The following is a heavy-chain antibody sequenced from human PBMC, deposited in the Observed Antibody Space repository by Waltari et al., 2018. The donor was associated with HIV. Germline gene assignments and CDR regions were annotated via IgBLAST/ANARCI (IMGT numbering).Heavy chain of an antibody. D-gene: IGHD3-9*01. Sequence: VQSGAEVKKPGASVKVSCKASGYTFTGYYMHWVRQAPGQGLEWMGWINPNSGGTNYAQKFQGRVTMTRDTSISTAYMELSRLRSDDTAVYYCAREGWDYDILTGPLDYWGQGTLVTVSS. CDR2: INPNSGGT. CDR3: AREGWDYDILTGPLDY. CDR1: GYTFTGYY. V-gene: IGHV1-2*02. J-gene: IGHJ4*02.